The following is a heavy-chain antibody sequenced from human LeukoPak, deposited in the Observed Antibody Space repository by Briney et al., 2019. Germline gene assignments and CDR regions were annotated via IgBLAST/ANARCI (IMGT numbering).Heavy chain of an antibody. Sequence: GGSLRFSCAVSGFTFSSYSMNWVRQAPGKGLEWVSIISSSSGTIYYADSVKGRFTISRDNAKNSLYLQMNSLRAEDTALYYCATSARTYIGSSLDYWGQGTLVTVSS. D-gene: IGHD2-15*01. CDR1: GFTFSSYS. J-gene: IGHJ4*02. CDR2: ISSSSGTI. CDR3: ATSARTYIGSSLDY. V-gene: IGHV3-48*04.